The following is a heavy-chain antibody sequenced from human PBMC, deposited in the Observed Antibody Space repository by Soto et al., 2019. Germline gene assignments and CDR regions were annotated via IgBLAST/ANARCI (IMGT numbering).Heavy chain of an antibody. Sequence: GGTLSLSCAASGFTFSSYAMHRVRQAPGKGLEWVAVISYDGSNKYYADSVKGRFTSSRDNSKNTLYLQMNSLRAENTAVYYCASGEKNYYYYGMDVWCQGTTVTVSS. D-gene: IGHD4-17*01. CDR3: ASGEKNYYYYGMDV. CDR2: ISYDGSNK. CDR1: GFTFSSYA. V-gene: IGHV3-30-3*01. J-gene: IGHJ6*02.